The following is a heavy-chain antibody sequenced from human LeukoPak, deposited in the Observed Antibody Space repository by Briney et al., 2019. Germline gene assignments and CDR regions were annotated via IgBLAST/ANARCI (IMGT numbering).Heavy chain of an antibody. Sequence: SETLSLTCTVSGGSISSYYWSWIRQPPGKGLEWIGYIYYNGSTNHNPSLKSRVTISVDTSKKQFSLKLNSVTAADTAVYYCARDLYASGNYRSYWYFDLWGRGTLVTVSS. CDR1: GGSISSYY. CDR2: IYYNGST. D-gene: IGHD3-10*01. J-gene: IGHJ2*01. CDR3: ARDLYASGNYRSYWYFDL. V-gene: IGHV4-59*01.